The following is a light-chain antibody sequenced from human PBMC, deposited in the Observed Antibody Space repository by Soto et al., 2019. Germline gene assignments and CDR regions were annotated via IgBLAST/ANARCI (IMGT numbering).Light chain of an antibody. J-gene: IGLJ1*01. Sequence: SVLTQPASVSGSPGQSITISCTGTSSDFGGYNYVSWYQQHPGKAPKLMIYDVSNRPSGVSNRFSGSKSGNTASLTISGLQAEDEADYYCSSYTSSSPAIVFGTGTKVTVL. CDR1: SSDFGGYNY. CDR2: DVS. CDR3: SSYTSSSPAIV. V-gene: IGLV2-14*01.